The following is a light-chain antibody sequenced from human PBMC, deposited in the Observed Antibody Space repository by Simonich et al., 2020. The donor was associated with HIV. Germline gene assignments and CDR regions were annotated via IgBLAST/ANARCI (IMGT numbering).Light chain of an antibody. CDR2: WAS. CDR3: QQYYSTPPT. CDR1: RGVLYSSNTKNY. Sequence: DIVMTQSPDSLAVSLGERATINCKSSRGVLYSSNTKNYLAWYQQKPGQPPKLLIYWASTRESGVPDRFSASGSGTDFTLTISSLQAEDVAVYYCQQYYSTPPTFGQGTKVNIK. V-gene: IGKV4-1*01. J-gene: IGKJ1*01.